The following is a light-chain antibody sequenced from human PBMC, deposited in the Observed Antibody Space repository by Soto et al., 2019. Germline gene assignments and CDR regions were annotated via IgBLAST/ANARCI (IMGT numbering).Light chain of an antibody. CDR2: DVA. J-gene: IGLJ2*01. CDR1: SSDFGGYDY. Sequence: QSVLTQPASVSGPPGQSITISCTGTSSDFGGYDYVSWYQQHPGKAPKLMIYDVANRPSGVSDRFSGSKSGNTASLTISGLQADDEADYYCSSYTSSTTLVIFGGGTK. V-gene: IGLV2-14*03. CDR3: SSYTSSTTLVI.